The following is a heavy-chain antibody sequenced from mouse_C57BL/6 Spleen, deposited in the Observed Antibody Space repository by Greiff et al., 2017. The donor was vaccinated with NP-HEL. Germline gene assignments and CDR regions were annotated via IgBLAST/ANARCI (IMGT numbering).Heavy chain of an antibody. J-gene: IGHJ2*01. CDR1: GYAFSSSW. Sequence: VQLQQSGPELVKPGASVKISCKASGYAFSSSWMNWVKQRPGKGLEWIGRIYPGDGDTNYNGKFKGKATLTADKSSSTAYMQLSSLTSEDSAVYFCARGTTMISGYFDYWGQGTTLTVSS. D-gene: IGHD2-4*01. CDR2: IYPGDGDT. CDR3: ARGTTMISGYFDY. V-gene: IGHV1-82*01.